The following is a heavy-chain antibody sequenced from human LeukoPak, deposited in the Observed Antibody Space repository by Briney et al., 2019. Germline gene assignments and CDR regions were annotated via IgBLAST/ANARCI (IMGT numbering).Heavy chain of an antibody. CDR1: GGSFSGYY. D-gene: IGHD5-24*01. CDR3: ARRRDGYNWSGYFDY. V-gene: IGHV4-34*01. Sequence: SETLSLTCAVYGGSFSGYYWSWIRQPPGKGLEWIGEINHSGSTHYNPSLKSRVTISVDTSKNQFSLKLSSVTAADTAVYYCARRRDGYNWSGYFDYWGQGTLVTVSS. J-gene: IGHJ4*02. CDR2: INHSGST.